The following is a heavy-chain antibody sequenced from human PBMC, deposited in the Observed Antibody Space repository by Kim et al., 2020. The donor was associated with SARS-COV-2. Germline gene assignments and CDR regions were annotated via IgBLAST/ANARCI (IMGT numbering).Heavy chain of an antibody. Sequence: SETLSLTCAVYGGSFSGYYWSWIRQPPGKGLEWIGEINHSGSTNYNPSLKSRVTISVDTSKNQFSLKLSSVTAADTAVYYCARGLRKLLWFGESITYGM. V-gene: IGHV4-34*01. J-gene: IGHJ6*01. CDR3: ARGLRKLLWFGESITYGM. CDR1: GGSFSGYY. D-gene: IGHD3-10*01. CDR2: INHSGST.